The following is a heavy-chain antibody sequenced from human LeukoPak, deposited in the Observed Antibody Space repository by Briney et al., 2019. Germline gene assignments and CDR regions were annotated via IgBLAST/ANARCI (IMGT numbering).Heavy chain of an antibody. CDR3: ARDDTVPYGWEQPNDAFDI. CDR1: GYTFTSYD. J-gene: IGHJ3*02. CDR2: MNPNSGNT. D-gene: IGHD6-19*01. Sequence: GASVKVSCKASGYTFTSYDINWVRQATGQGLEWMGWMNPNSGNTGYAQKFQGRVTMTRNTSISTAYMELSSLRAEDTAVYYCARDDTVPYGWEQPNDAFDIWGQGTMVTVSS. V-gene: IGHV1-8*01.